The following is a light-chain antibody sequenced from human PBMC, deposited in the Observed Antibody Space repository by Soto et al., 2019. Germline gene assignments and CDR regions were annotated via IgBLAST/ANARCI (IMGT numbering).Light chain of an antibody. CDR2: AAS. CDR3: LQDYNYPWT. J-gene: IGKJ1*01. Sequence: AIQMTQSPSSLSASIGDRVTITCWASQGIRNDLGWYQQKPGKAPMLLIYAASSLQSGVPSRFSGSGSGTDFTLTISSLQPEDFATYYCLQDYNYPWTFGQGTKVEIK. CDR1: QGIRND. V-gene: IGKV1-6*01.